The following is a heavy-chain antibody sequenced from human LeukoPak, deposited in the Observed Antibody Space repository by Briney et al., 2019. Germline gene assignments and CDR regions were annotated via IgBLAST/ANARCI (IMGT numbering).Heavy chain of an antibody. CDR3: ARGRPYSAMSSGSYRGWFDP. Sequence: PSQTLSLTCAVSGGSISSGGYSWSWIRQPPGKGLEWIGYIYHSGSTYYNPSLKSRVTISVDRSKNQFSLKLSSVTAADTAVYYCARGRPYSAMSSGSYRGWFDPWGQGTLVTVSS. V-gene: IGHV4-30-2*01. J-gene: IGHJ5*02. CDR1: GGSISSGGYS. D-gene: IGHD3-10*01. CDR2: IYHSGST.